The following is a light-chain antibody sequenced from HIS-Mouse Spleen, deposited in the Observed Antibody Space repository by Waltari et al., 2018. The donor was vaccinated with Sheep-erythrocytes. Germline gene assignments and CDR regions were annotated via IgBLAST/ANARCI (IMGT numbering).Light chain of an antibody. J-gene: IGLJ3*02. Sequence: SYVLTQPPSVSVAPGQTARITCGGNNIGSKSVHWYQQKPGQAPVLGVYDDSDRPSGIPARFSGSNSGNPATLTISRVEAGDDADYYCQVWDSSSDLGVFGGGTKLTVL. CDR2: DDS. CDR1: NIGSKS. CDR3: QVWDSSSDLGV. V-gene: IGLV3-21*02.